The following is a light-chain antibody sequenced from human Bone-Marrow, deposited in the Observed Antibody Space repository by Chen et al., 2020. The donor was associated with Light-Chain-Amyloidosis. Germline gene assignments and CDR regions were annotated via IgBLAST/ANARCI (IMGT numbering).Light chain of an antibody. V-gene: IGLV1-40*01. J-gene: IGLJ2*01. CDR3: QSYDSSLSGVV. Sequence: QSVLTQPPSVSGAPGQMVTISCTGSSSNIGAGYDVHWYQQLPGTAPKLLIYGTSNRPSGVPDRFSGSKSGTSATLAITGLQAEDEADYYCQSYDSSLSGVVFGGGTKLTVL. CDR2: GTS. CDR1: SSNIGAGYD.